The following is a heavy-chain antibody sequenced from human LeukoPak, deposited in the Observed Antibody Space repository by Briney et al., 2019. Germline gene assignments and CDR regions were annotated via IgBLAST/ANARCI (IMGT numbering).Heavy chain of an antibody. D-gene: IGHD6-13*01. V-gene: IGHV3-9*03. J-gene: IGHJ3*02. Sequence: PGGSLRLSCAASGFTFDDYAMHWVRQAPGKGLEWVSGISWNSGSIGYADSVKGRFTISRDNAKNSLYLQMNSLRAEDMALYYCAKGYSSSWDAFDIWGRGTMVTVSS. CDR3: AKGYSSSWDAFDI. CDR2: ISWNSGSI. CDR1: GFTFDDYA.